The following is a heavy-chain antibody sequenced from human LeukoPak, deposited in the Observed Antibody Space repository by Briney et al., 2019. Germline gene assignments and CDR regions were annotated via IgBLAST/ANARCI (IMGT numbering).Heavy chain of an antibody. V-gene: IGHV4-61*02. J-gene: IGHJ4*02. CDR1: GGSISSGSYY. Sequence: SETLSLTCTVSGGSISSGSYYWSWIRQPAGKGLEWIGRIYTSGSTNYNPSLKSRVTISVDTSKNQFSLKLSSVTAADTAVYYCAREHSSGYSIYYFDYWGQGTLVTVSS. CDR2: IYTSGST. D-gene: IGHD3-22*01. CDR3: AREHSSGYSIYYFDY.